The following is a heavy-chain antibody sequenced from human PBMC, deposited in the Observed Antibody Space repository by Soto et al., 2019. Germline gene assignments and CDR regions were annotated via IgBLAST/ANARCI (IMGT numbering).Heavy chain of an antibody. CDR1: GGSISSGGYC. Sequence: QVQLQESGPGLVKPSQTLSLTCTVSGGSISSGGYCWSWIRQHPGKGLEWIGYIYYSGSTYYNPSLKSRVTISVDTSKNQFSLKLSSVTAADTAVYYCARTTRLTGLRYFAIFDYWGQGTLVTVSS. D-gene: IGHD3-9*01. CDR2: IYYSGST. CDR3: ARTTRLTGLRYFAIFDY. J-gene: IGHJ4*02. V-gene: IGHV4-31*03.